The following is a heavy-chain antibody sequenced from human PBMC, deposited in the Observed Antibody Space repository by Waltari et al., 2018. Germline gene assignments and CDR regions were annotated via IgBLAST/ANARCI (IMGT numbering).Heavy chain of an antibody. CDR1: GGSISRSSYY. V-gene: IGHV4-39*07. CDR3: ARDSSSSRGEGFDP. J-gene: IGHJ5*02. D-gene: IGHD6-13*01. Sequence: QLQLQESGPGLVKPSETLSLTCTVSGGSISRSSYYWGWIRQPPGKGLEWIGSIYYSGSTYYNPSLKSRVTISVDTSKNQFSLKLSSVTAADTAVYYCARDSSSSRGEGFDPWGQGTLVTVSS. CDR2: IYYSGST.